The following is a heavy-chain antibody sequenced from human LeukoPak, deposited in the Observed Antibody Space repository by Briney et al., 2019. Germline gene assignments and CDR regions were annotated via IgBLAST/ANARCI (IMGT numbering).Heavy chain of an antibody. J-gene: IGHJ5*02. CDR2: IKQDGSEK. Sequence: PGGSLRLSCAASGFTFSSYWMSWVRQAPGKGLEWVANIKQDGSEKYYVDSVKGRFTISRDNAKNSLYLQMNSLRAEDTAVYYCARVLGQLGGRWFDPWGQGTLVTVSS. CDR1: GFTFSSYW. CDR3: ARVLGQLGGRWFDP. D-gene: IGHD6-6*01. V-gene: IGHV3-7*01.